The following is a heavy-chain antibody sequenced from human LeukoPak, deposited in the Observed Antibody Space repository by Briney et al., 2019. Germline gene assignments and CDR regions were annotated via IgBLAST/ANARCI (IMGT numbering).Heavy chain of an antibody. CDR1: GYTFTGYY. Sequence: ASVKVSCKASGYTFTGYYMHWVRQAPGQGLEWMGWINPNSGGTNYAQKFQGRVTMTRDTSISTAYMELSRLRSDDTAVYYCARDGNDYGGNFAFDIWGQGTMVTVSS. CDR2: INPNSGGT. D-gene: IGHD4-23*01. J-gene: IGHJ3*02. CDR3: ARDGNDYGGNFAFDI. V-gene: IGHV1-2*02.